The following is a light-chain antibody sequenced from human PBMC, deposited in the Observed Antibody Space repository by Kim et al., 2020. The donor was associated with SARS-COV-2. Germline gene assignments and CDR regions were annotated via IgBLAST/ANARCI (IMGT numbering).Light chain of an antibody. V-gene: IGLV3-21*04. CDR1: NIGSKS. CDR3: QVWASSSDHPV. CDR2: YDS. Sequence: SYELTQPPSVSVAPGKTARITCGGNNIGSKSVHWYQQKPGQAPVLVIYYDSDRPSGIPERFSDSNSGNTATLTISRVEPGDEADYYCQVWASSSDHPVFG. J-gene: IGLJ3*02.